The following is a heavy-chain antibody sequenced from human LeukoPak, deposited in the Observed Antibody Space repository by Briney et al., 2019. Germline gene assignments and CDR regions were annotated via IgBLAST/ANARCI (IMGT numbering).Heavy chain of an antibody. D-gene: IGHD1-7*01. Sequence: PSETLSLTCTVSGGSITNYYWSWIRQPAAKGLEWIGRIYSSGSTNYNPSLKSRVTMSVDTSKNQFSLKLSSVTAADTAVYYCARVGGITGTWFPDYWGQGTLVTVSS. CDR3: ARVGGITGTWFPDY. CDR2: IYSSGST. V-gene: IGHV4-4*07. J-gene: IGHJ4*02. CDR1: GGSITNYY.